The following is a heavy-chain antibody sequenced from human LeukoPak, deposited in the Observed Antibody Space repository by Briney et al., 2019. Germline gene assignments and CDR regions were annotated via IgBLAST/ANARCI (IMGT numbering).Heavy chain of an antibody. CDR2: IYYSGST. Sequence: SETLSLTCSVSGGSLTYYYWTWIRQPPGRRPEWIGFIYYSGSTNYNPSLESRVAFSVDTSKNQVSLKLSSVTAADTAIYYCARDRDHMDVWGKGTTVTVSS. CDR1: GGSLTYYY. J-gene: IGHJ6*03. CDR3: ARDRDHMDV. V-gene: IGHV4-59*01.